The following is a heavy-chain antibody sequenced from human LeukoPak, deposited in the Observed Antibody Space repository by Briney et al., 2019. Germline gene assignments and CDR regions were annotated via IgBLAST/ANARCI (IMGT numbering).Heavy chain of an antibody. CDR3: ARLSAAVHLGAFDL. V-gene: IGHV4-4*09. Sequence: SETLSLTCAVSGVSISPYYWAWIRQPPGKGLEWIGYIHTSGSNNQYPSLKSRVTISVDKSKNHFPLRLTSVTAADTAVYYCARLSAAVHLGAFDLWGQGTMVTVSS. CDR1: GVSISPYY. D-gene: IGHD3-3*01. CDR2: IHTSGSN. J-gene: IGHJ3*01.